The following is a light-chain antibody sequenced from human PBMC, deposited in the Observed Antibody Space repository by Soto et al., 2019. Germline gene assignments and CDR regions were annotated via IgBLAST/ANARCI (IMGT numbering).Light chain of an antibody. J-gene: IGKJ3*01. CDR2: AAS. CDR3: QKLNSYPPF. CDR1: QGISSY. Sequence: DIQLTQSPSFLSASVGDRVTITCRASQGISSYLAWYQQKPGKAPKLLIYAASTLQSGVPSRFSGSGYGTEFTLTISSLQPEDFATYYGQKLNSYPPFFGPGTKVDIK. V-gene: IGKV1-9*01.